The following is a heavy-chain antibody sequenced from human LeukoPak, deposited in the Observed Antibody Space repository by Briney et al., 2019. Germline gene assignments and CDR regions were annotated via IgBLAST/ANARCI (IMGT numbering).Heavy chain of an antibody. CDR2: IIPILGIA. V-gene: IGHV1-69*02. CDR3: ARGSKEGATMHFSFDY. CDR1: GGTFSSYT. J-gene: IGHJ4*02. D-gene: IGHD5-24*01. Sequence: SVKVSCKASGGTFSSYTISWVRQAPGQGLEWMGRIIPILGIANYAQKFQGRVTITEDKSTSTAYMELSSLRSEDTAVYYCARGSKEGATMHFSFDYWGQGTLVTVSS.